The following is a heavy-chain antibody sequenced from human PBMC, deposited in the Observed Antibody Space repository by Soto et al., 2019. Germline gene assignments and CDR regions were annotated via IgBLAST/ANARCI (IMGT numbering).Heavy chain of an antibody. CDR1: GFTFRSYA. CDR2: ISRDGSNK. D-gene: IGHD3-10*01. J-gene: IGHJ4*02. CDR3: ARSRSGAVADSFDF. Sequence: GGSLRLSCAASGFTFRSYAIHWVRQAQGKGLEWVAVISRDGSNKYYVDSVKGRFTISRDNSKDTVYLQMNSLRDEDSAMFYCARSRSGAVADSFDFWGQGTLVTVSS. V-gene: IGHV3-30*04.